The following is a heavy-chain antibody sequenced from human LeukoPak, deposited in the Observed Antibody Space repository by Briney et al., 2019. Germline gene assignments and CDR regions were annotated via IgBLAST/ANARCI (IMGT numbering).Heavy chain of an antibody. Sequence: PGGSLRLSCAASGFTVSSNYMSWVRQAPGKGLEWVSYISSSGSTIYYADSVKGRFTISRDNAKNSLYLQMNSLRAEDTAVYYCARLLVSYYYYYMDVWGKGTTVTVSS. V-gene: IGHV3-11*04. CDR2: ISSSGSTI. CDR3: ARLLVSYYYYYMDV. J-gene: IGHJ6*03. D-gene: IGHD3-9*01. CDR1: GFTVSSNY.